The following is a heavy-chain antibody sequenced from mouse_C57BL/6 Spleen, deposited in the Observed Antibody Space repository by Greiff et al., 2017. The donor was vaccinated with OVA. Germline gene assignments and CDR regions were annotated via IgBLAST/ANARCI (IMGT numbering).Heavy chain of an antibody. CDR2: IYPGSGNT. CDR3: ARSLSTRAMDY. J-gene: IGHJ4*01. Sequence: QVQLQQSGAELVRPGASVKLSCKASGYTFTDYYINWVKQRPGQGLEWIARIYPGSGNTYYNEKFKGKATLTAEKSSSTAYMQLSSLTSEDSAVYFCARSLSTRAMDYWGQGTSVTVSS. V-gene: IGHV1-76*01. CDR1: GYTFTDYY. D-gene: IGHD2-1*01.